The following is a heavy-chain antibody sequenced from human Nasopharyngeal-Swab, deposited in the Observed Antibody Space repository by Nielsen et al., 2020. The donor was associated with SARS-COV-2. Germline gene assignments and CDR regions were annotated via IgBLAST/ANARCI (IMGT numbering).Heavy chain of an antibody. CDR2: DYYTGST. CDR1: GDSISSTSYY. D-gene: IGHD2-21*01. V-gene: IGHV4-39*01. CDR3: ARRRIANGDFDF. Sequence: SDPLSLPCTVSGDSISSTSYYWGWIRQPPGKGLAWIGSDYYTGSTYYNPSLKTRVSISVDTSKNQFSLKVSSVTAADTAVYYCARRRIANGDFDFWGQGTLVTVSS. J-gene: IGHJ4*02.